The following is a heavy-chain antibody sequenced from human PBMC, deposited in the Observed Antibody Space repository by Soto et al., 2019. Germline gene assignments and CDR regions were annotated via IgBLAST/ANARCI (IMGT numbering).Heavy chain of an antibody. V-gene: IGHV5-51*01. Sequence: GESLKISCKCSGYNFPTYWIAWVRQMPGKGLEWMGIIYPGDSDTRYSPSFQGQVTISADKSINTAYLQWSSLKASDTAMYYCARRGGGGYSHLGPDDYCAQRTLVIVSS. CDR3: ARRGGGGYSHLGPDDY. D-gene: IGHD5-18*01. CDR1: GYNFPTYW. J-gene: IGHJ4*02. CDR2: IYPGDSDT.